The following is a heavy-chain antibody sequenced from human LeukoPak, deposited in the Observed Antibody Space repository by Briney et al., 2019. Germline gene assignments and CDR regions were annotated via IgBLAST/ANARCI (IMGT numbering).Heavy chain of an antibody. CDR2: ISWNSGSI. D-gene: IGHD6-19*01. V-gene: IGHV3-9*01. J-gene: IGHJ6*02. Sequence: GGSLRLSCAASGFTFDDYAMHWVLQARGKGLEWVSGISWNSGSIGYADSVKGRFTISRDSAKNSLYLQMNSLRAEDTALYYCAKDLGSGWYSSYYYGMDVWGQGTTVTVSS. CDR1: GFTFDDYA. CDR3: AKDLGSGWYSSYYYGMDV.